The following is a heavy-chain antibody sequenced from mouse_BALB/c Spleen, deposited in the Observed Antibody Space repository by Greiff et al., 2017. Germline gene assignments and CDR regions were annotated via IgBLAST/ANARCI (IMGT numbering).Heavy chain of an antibody. CDR1: GFTFSSYT. J-gene: IGHJ1*01. D-gene: IGHD2-10*02. Sequence: EVQGVESGGGLVQPGGSLKLSCAASGFTFSSYTMSWVRQTPEKRLEWVAYISNGGGSTYYPDTVKGRFTISRDNAKNTLYLQMSSLKSEDTAMYYCARRGYDLGHWYFDVWGAGTTVTVSS. CDR3: ARRGYDLGHWYFDV. V-gene: IGHV5-12-2*01. CDR2: ISNGGGST.